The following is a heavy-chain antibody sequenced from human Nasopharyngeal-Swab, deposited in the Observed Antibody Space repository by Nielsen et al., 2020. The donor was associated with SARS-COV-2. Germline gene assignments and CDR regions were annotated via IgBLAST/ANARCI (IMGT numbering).Heavy chain of an antibody. D-gene: IGHD2-21*02. CDR2: FDPEDGET. V-gene: IGHV1-24*01. CDR1: GYTLTELS. Sequence: ASVKVSCKVSGYTLTELSMHWVRQAPGKGLEWMGGFDPEDGETIYAQKFQGRVTMTEDTSTDIAYMELSSLRSEDTAVYYCATGYAYCGGDCFIDYWGQGTLVTVSS. J-gene: IGHJ4*02. CDR3: ATGYAYCGGDCFIDY.